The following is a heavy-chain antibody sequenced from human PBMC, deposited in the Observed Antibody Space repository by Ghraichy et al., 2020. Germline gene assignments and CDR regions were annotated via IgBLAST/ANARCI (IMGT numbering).Heavy chain of an antibody. Sequence: SETLSLTCAVSGYSISSGGYSWNWVRQPPGKGLEWIGCIYHSGNTYYNPSLQSRVTISVDGSKNQFSLKVNSVTAADTAVYYCARVAGATLPGAFDIWGQGTMVAVSS. CDR1: GYSISSGGYS. CDR2: IYHSGNT. J-gene: IGHJ3*02. V-gene: IGHV4-30-2*01. CDR3: ARVAGATLPGAFDI. D-gene: IGHD1-26*01.